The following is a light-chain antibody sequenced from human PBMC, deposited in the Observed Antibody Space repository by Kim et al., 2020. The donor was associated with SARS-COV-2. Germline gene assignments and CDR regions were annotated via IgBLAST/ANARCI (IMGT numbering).Light chain of an antibody. CDR1: QSVSSN. V-gene: IGKV3-15*01. CDR2: GAS. CDR3: QQYNNWPPLT. Sequence: EIVMTQSPATLSVSPGDRATLSCRASQSVSSNLAWYQQKPGQAPRLLIYGASTRATGIPARFSGSGSGTEFTLTISSLQSEDFAVYYWQQYNNWPPLTFGGGTKVDIK. J-gene: IGKJ4*01.